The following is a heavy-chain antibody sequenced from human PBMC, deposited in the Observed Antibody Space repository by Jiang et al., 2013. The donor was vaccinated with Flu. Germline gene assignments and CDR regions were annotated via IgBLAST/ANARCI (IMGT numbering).Heavy chain of an antibody. Sequence: GFTFSNYAMGWVRQAPGKGLEWVSTITGRDGNTFYADSVRGRFTISRDNFKSILNLQMNSLRAEDTAIYYCAKDFTNFYDSSGYHYFDLWGQGTLVSVSS. CDR1: GFTFSNYA. CDR2: ITGRDGNT. V-gene: IGHV3-23*01. J-gene: IGHJ4*02. CDR3: AKDFTNFYDSSGYHYFDL. D-gene: IGHD3-22*01.